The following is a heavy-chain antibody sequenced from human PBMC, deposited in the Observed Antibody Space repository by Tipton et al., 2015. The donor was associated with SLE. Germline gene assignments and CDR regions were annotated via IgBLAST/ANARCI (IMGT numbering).Heavy chain of an antibody. J-gene: IGHJ2*01. CDR2: IYYSGST. CDR1: GASISSYY. CDR3: ARWTDTAMVGYFDL. Sequence: LRLSCTVSGASISSYYWSWIRQPPGKGLEWIGYIYYSGSTNYNPSLKSRVTISVDTSKNQFSLKLSSVTAADTAVYYCARWTDTAMVGYFDLWGRGTLVTVSS. D-gene: IGHD5-18*01. V-gene: IGHV4-59*01.